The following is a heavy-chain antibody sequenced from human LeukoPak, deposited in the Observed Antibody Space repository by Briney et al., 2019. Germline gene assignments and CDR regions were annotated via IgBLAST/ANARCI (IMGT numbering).Heavy chain of an antibody. CDR2: INHSGST. V-gene: IGHV4-34*01. Sequence: SEILSLTCAVYGGSFSGYYWSWIRRPPGKGLEWIGEINHSGSTNYNPSLKSRVTISVDTSKNQFSLKLSSVTAADTAVYYCARGDIVVVPASWIYYYGMDVWGQGTTVTVSS. J-gene: IGHJ6*02. CDR3: ARGDIVVVPASWIYYYGMDV. D-gene: IGHD2-2*01. CDR1: GGSFSGYY.